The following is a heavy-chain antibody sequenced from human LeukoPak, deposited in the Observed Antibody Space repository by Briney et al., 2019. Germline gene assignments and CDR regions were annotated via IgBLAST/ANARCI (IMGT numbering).Heavy chain of an antibody. CDR2: ITNRGSYL. CDR3: ARAYSERYGLGYYYMDV. Sequence: GGSLRLSCTASGFTFSSYSMNWVRQAPGKGLEWVSSITNRGSYLYYADSVKGRFTISRDNAKKSVYLQMNSLRAEDTAVYYCARAYSERYGLGYYYMDVWGKGTTVTISS. CDR1: GFTFSSYS. V-gene: IGHV3-21*01. J-gene: IGHJ6*03. D-gene: IGHD1-26*01.